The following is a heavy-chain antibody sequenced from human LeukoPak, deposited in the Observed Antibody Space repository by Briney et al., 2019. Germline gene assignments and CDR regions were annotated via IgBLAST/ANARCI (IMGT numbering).Heavy chain of an antibody. CDR1: GGSISSGGDY. V-gene: IGHV4-30-2*06. CDR2: IYHSGST. CDR3: AKDRAPYGSGGGEDNFDL. D-gene: IGHD3-10*01. Sequence: SQTLSLTCTVSGGSISSGGDYWSWIRQSPGKGLEWIGYIYHSGSTYYNPSLKSRVTISVDRSKNQFSLKLSSVTAADTAVYYCAKDRAPYGSGGGEDNFDLWGRGTLVTVSS. J-gene: IGHJ2*01.